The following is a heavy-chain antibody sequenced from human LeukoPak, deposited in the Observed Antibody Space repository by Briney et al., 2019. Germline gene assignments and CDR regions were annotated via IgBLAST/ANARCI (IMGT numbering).Heavy chain of an antibody. CDR2: IKEDGSAK. D-gene: IGHD5-12*01. CDR3: ARDSPGYGGYSY. Sequence: GGSLRLSCTASGFTFSRYWMTWVRQAQGKGMEWVANIKEDGSAKYYADSMKGRFTISRDNAKNSLYLQINSLRAEDTAVYYCARDSPGYGGYSYWGQGTLVTVSS. J-gene: IGHJ4*02. V-gene: IGHV3-7*04. CDR1: GFTFSRYW.